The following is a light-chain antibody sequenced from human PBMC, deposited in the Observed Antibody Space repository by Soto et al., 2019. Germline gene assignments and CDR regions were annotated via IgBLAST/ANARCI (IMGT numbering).Light chain of an antibody. V-gene: IGLV2-11*01. Sequence: QSALTQPRSVSRSPGQSVTISCTGTSSDVGGYNNVSWYQQHPGKAPKLMIYDVSKRPSGVPDRFSGSKSGNTASLTISGLQAEDEADYYCCSYAGSYTFVFGTGTKLTVL. CDR2: DVS. CDR3: CSYAGSYTFV. J-gene: IGLJ1*01. CDR1: SSDVGGYNN.